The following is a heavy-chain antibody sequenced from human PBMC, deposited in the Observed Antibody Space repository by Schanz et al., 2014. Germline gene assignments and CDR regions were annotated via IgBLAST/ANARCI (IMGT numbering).Heavy chain of an antibody. D-gene: IGHD2-21*02. CDR1: GYTFTSYG. V-gene: IGHV1-69*10. Sequence: VQLEQSGAEVKKPGASVKVSCKASGYTFTSYGITWVRQAPGQGLEWMGWIISILGIPNYAQKFQGRVTFTADKATSTACMELSSLKSDDTAVYYCSRPSDSSWYMDVWGKGTTVTVSS. J-gene: IGHJ6*03. CDR2: IISILGIP. CDR3: SRPSDSSWYMDV.